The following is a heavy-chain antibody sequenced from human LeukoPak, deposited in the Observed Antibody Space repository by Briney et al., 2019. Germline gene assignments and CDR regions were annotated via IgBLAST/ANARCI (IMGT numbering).Heavy chain of an antibody. D-gene: IGHD6-19*01. V-gene: IGHV1-46*01. CDR2: INPSGGST. CDR1: GYTFTSYY. CDR3: ARDLAPYSSGWYASSWFDP. J-gene: IGHJ5*02. Sequence: ASVKVSCKASGYTFTSYYMHWVRQAPGQGLEWMGIINPSGGSTSYAQKFQGRVTMTRHTSTSTVYMELSSLRSEDTAVYYCARDLAPYSSGWYASSWFDPWGQGTLVTVSS.